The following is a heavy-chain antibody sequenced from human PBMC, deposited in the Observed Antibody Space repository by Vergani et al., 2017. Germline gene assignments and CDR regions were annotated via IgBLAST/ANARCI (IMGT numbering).Heavy chain of an antibody. CDR3: ARGLFKYYYGSGTWFDP. J-gene: IGHJ5*02. D-gene: IGHD3-10*01. CDR1: GGSFSGYY. V-gene: IGHV4-34*01. CDR2: INHSGST. Sequence: QVQLQQWGAGLLKPSETLSLTCAVYGGSFSGYYWSWIRQPPGKGLEWIGEINHSGSTNYNPSLKSRVTIAVDTSKNQSSLKLSSVTAADTAVYYCARGLFKYYYGSGTWFDPWGQGTLVTVSS.